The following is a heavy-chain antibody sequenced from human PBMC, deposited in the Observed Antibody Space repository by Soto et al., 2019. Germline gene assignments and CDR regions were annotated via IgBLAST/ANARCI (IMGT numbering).Heavy chain of an antibody. V-gene: IGHV4-39*01. Sequence: AETLSLTCTVSGASVGSNSFYWGWIRQPPGMGLEWIGSIFYSGSSYYNASLKSRVTMSVDTSKNQFSLKLSSVTAADTAVYYCARHDSGPLDNWGQGTLVTVSS. CDR1: GASVGSNSFY. J-gene: IGHJ4*02. D-gene: IGHD2-21*01. CDR2: IFYSGSS. CDR3: ARHDSGPLDN.